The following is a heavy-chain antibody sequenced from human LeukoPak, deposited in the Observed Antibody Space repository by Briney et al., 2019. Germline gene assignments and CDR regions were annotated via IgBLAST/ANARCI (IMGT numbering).Heavy chain of an antibody. V-gene: IGHV3-7*01. D-gene: IGHD2-2*01. Sequence: GGSLRLSCAASGFTFSSYWMSWVRQAPGKGLEWVANIKQDGSEKYYVDSVKGRFTISRDNAKNSLYLQMNSLRAEDTAVYYCAKDPRYCSSTSCYLQGYFDYWGQGTLVTVSS. J-gene: IGHJ4*02. CDR3: AKDPRYCSSTSCYLQGYFDY. CDR1: GFTFSSYW. CDR2: IKQDGSEK.